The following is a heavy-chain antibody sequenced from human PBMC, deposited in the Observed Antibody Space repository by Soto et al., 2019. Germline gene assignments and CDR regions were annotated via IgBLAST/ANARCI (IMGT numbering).Heavy chain of an antibody. J-gene: IGHJ6*02. Sequence: GGSLRLSCAASGFTFSSYGMHWVRQAPGKGLEWVAVIWYDGSNKYYADSVKGRFTISRDNSKNTLYLQMNSLRAEDTAVYYCARDYYYDSSGYFDYYYGMDVWGPGTTVTVSS. CDR1: GFTFSSYG. CDR2: IWYDGSNK. CDR3: ARDYYYDSSGYFDYYYGMDV. D-gene: IGHD3-22*01. V-gene: IGHV3-33*01.